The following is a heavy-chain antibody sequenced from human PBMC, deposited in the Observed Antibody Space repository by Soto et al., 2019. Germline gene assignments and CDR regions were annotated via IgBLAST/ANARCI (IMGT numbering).Heavy chain of an antibody. CDR1: GFPFSSSA. CDR2: ISGGGGGT. Sequence: GSLSLSCAASGFPFSSSAMSWVRRAPGEGLEWVSAISGGGGGTYYADSVKGRFTISRDNSKNTLFLQMSSLRAEDTAVYYCAKGSGSVRPYYFDCWGQGTLVTVSS. CDR3: AKGSGSVRPYYFDC. D-gene: IGHD2-15*01. J-gene: IGHJ4*02. V-gene: IGHV3-23*01.